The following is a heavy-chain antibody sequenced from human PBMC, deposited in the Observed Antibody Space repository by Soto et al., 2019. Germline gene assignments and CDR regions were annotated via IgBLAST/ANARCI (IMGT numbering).Heavy chain of an antibody. D-gene: IGHD5-12*01. J-gene: IGHJ6*03. CDR2: ISSSGSTI. CDR1: GFTFSSYS. CDR3: AREGGSSGYDWFNYYYYYMDV. V-gene: IGHV3-48*04. Sequence: GGSLRLSCAASGFTFSSYSMNWVRQAPGKGLEWVSYISSSGSTIYYADSVKGRFTISRDNAKNSLYLQMNSLRAEDTAVYYCAREGGSSGYDWFNYYYYYMDVWGKGTTVTVSS.